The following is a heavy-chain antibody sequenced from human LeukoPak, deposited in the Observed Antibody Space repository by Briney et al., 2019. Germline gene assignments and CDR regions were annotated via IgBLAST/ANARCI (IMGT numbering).Heavy chain of an antibody. CDR1: GGSISNYY. D-gene: IGHD3-10*01. V-gene: IGHV4-4*07. Sequence: SETVSLTCTVSGGSISNYYWSWIRQPAGKGLEWIGRIYTSGSTYYNPSLKSRVTISVDTSKNQFSLKLSSVTAADTAFYYCASNLYGSGNYFAYWGQGTLVTVSS. CDR2: IYTSGST. CDR3: ASNLYGSGNYFAY. J-gene: IGHJ4*02.